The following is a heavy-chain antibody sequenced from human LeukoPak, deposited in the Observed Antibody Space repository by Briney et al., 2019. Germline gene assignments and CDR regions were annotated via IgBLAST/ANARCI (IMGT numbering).Heavy chain of an antibody. V-gene: IGHV3-74*01. D-gene: IGHD3-10*01. J-gene: IGHJ4*02. CDR1: GFTFTNHW. CDR3: GRAAVLGSGSVDY. CDR2: IRPDGRET. Sequence: GGSLRLSCAASGFTFTNHWMHWVRQAPGKGLVWVSRIRPDGRETNHADSVKGRFTISRDNAKNTLYLQMNSLGAEDTAVYYCGRAAVLGSGSVDYWGQGVLVTICS.